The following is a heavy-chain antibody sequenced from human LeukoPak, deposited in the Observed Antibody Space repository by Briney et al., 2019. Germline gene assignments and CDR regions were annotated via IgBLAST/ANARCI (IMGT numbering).Heavy chain of an antibody. CDR1: GGSISNSF. CDR3: ARDSGSSPTFDY. D-gene: IGHD1-26*01. J-gene: IGHJ4*02. CDR2: IYYTGNT. V-gene: IGHV4-59*01. Sequence: KPSETLSLTCTVSGGSISNSFWSWIRQPPGKGLEWIAYIYYTGNTKYNPSLKSRVTISVDTSKNQFSLRLSSVTAADTAVYYRARDSGSSPTFDYWGQGTLVTVSS.